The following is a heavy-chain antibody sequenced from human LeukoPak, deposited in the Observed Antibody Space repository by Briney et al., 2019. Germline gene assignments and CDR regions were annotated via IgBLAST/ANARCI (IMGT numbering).Heavy chain of an antibody. CDR3: ARGLRFLEWLGANDY. D-gene: IGHD3-3*01. CDR1: GFTFSSYW. V-gene: IGHV3-7*01. Sequence: PGGSLRLSCAASGFTFSSYWMSWVRQAPGKGLEWVANIKQDGSEKHYVDSVKGRFTISRDNAKNSLYLQMNSLRAEDTAVYYCARGLRFLEWLGANDYWGQGTLVTVSS. J-gene: IGHJ4*02. CDR2: IKQDGSEK.